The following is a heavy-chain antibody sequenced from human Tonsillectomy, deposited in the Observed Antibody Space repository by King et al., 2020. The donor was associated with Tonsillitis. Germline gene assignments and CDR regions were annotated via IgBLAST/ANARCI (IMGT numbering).Heavy chain of an antibody. V-gene: IGHV3-30*03. Sequence: VQLVESGGGVVQPGRSLRLSCAASGFTFSCCGMNWVRQAPGKGLEWVAVIAYDGSNKFYADSVKGRFTISRDDSKNTLYLQMNSLTTEDTAVYYCARDISGSYSWQYCGQGTVVTLSS. CDR3: ARDISGSYSWQY. CDR1: GFTFSCCG. D-gene: IGHD1-26*01. J-gene: IGHJ1*01. CDR2: IAYDGSNK.